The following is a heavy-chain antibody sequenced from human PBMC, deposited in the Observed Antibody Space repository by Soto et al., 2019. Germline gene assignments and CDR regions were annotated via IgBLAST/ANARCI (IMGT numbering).Heavy chain of an antibody. J-gene: IGHJ4*02. CDR1: GGSISSSNW. CDR2: IYHSGST. CDR3: AMEPSIADRPNGDY. V-gene: IGHV4-4*02. D-gene: IGHD6-6*01. Sequence: SETLSLTCAVSGGSISSSNWWSWVRQPPGKGLEWIGEIYHSGSTNYNPSLKSRVTISVDKSKNQFSLKLSSVTAAVTAVYYCAMEPSIADRPNGDYWGQGTLVTVSS.